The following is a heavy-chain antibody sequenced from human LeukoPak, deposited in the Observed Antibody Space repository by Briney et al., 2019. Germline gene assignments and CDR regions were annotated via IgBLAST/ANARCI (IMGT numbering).Heavy chain of an antibody. J-gene: IGHJ4*02. CDR3: LRDRGYSTYDC. CDR1: GFTVSYYW. V-gene: IGHV3-7*01. D-gene: IGHD6-13*01. CDR2: IKQDGSEK. Sequence: PGGSLRLSCTASGFTVSYYWINWVRQAPGKGLEWVASIKQDGSEKWYVDSVKGRFTISKDHAKNSVYLHRADMKAEYMAVYYCLRDRGYSTYDCWGQGTLVTVSS.